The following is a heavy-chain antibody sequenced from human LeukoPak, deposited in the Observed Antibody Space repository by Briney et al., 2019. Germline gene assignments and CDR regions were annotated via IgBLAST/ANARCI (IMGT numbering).Heavy chain of an antibody. Sequence: PGGSLRLSCAASGFTFNSYAMTWVRQAPGKGLEWVSAISGSGGTTYYADSVRGRFTISRDNSKSTLSLQMNSLRAGDTAVYYCAKGLINDWSALEYWGQGTLVTVSS. CDR1: GFTFNSYA. CDR2: ISGSGGTT. D-gene: IGHD3-9*01. CDR3: AKGLINDWSALEY. V-gene: IGHV3-23*01. J-gene: IGHJ4*02.